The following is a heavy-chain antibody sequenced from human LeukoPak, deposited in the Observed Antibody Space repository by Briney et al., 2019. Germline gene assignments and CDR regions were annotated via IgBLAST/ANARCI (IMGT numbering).Heavy chain of an antibody. V-gene: IGHV3-30-3*01. Sequence: PGRSLRLSCAGSGFTLSNYAMSWVRQVLGKGLEWVAVVSYDGSNKYYADSVEGRFTISRDNSKSTLYLQMNSLRPEDTAVYYCVYLLGWGQGTLVTVSS. CDR2: VSYDGSNK. D-gene: IGHD2/OR15-2a*01. J-gene: IGHJ4*02. CDR3: VYLLG. CDR1: GFTLSNYA.